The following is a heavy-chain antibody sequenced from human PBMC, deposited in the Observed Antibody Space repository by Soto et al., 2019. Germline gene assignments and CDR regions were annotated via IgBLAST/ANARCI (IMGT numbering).Heavy chain of an antibody. D-gene: IGHD6-19*01. J-gene: IGHJ4*02. CDR3: ARNAVHSSGFTDY. CDR1: GGSISSSSYY. V-gene: IGHV4-39*01. CDR2: IYYSGST. Sequence: QLQLQESGPGLVKPSETLSLTCTVSGGSISSSSYYWGWIRQPPGKGLEWIGSIYYSGSTYYNPSLKSRAPLSXDXPKLQFSLKLSSVTAADTAVYYCARNAVHSSGFTDYWGQGTLVTVSS.